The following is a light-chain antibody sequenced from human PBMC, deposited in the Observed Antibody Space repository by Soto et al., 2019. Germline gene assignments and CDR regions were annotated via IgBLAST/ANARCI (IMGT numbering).Light chain of an antibody. V-gene: IGKV3-20*01. CDR3: HHFGSLPET. CDR1: QSVASSY. CDR2: SAS. Sequence: EVVLTQSPGTLSLSPGERVTLSCRASQSVASSYLAWYQQKPGRAPRLRFYSASSRATGIPDRFSGSGSETDFTLTISRLEPEDFAVYYCHHFGSLPETFGQGTNVE. J-gene: IGKJ1*01.